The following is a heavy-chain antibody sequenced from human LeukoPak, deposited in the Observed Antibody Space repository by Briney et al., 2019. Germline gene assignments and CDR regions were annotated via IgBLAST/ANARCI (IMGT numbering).Heavy chain of an antibody. CDR2: INWSSGTI. D-gene: IGHD3-10*02. CDR3: TKDIRMLDY. CDR1: GFTFDDYA. V-gene: IGHV3-9*01. J-gene: IGHJ4*02. Sequence: GGSLRLSCSASGFTFDDYAMHWVRQAPGKGLEWVSGINWSSGTIAYADSVKGRFTISRDNAKNSLYLQMDSLGVEDTALYYCTKDIRMLDYWGQGTLVTVSS.